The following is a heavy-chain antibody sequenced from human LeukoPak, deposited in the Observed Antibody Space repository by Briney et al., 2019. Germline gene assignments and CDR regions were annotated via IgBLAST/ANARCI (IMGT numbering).Heavy chain of an antibody. J-gene: IGHJ5*02. CDR3: ARGPTSYYYDSSGYYYGVYWFDP. V-gene: IGHV1-18*01. CDR1: GYTFTSYG. D-gene: IGHD3-22*01. CDR2: ISAYNGNT. Sequence: APVKVSCKASGYTFTSYGISWVRQAPGQGLEWMGWISAYNGNTNYAQKLQGRVTMTTDTSTSTAYMELRSLRSDDTAVYYCARGPTSYYYDSSGYYYGVYWFDPWGQGTLVTVSS.